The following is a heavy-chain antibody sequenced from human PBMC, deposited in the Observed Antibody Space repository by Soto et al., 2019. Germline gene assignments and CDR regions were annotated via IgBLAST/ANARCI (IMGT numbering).Heavy chain of an antibody. CDR1: GYDFTYNW. CDR2: IDPSDSST. D-gene: IGHD2-21*02. V-gene: IGHV5-10-1*01. J-gene: IGHJ4*02. CDR3: ARHGCGGDCSPYYFDY. Sequence: GESLKISCKGSGYDFTYNWITWVRQMPGKGLEWMGTIDPSDSSTNYSPSFEGRVTMSADKAINTAYLQWSSLRASDTALYFCARHGCGGDCSPYYFDYWGQGALVTVSS.